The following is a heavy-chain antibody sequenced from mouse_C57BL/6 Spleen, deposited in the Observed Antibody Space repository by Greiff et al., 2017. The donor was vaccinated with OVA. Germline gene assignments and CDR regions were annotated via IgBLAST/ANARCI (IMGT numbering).Heavy chain of an antibody. CDR1: GYAFSSSW. V-gene: IGHV1-82*01. J-gene: IGHJ3*01. CDR3: ARSASSGGFAY. Sequence: QVQLKESGPELVKPGASVKISCKASGYAFSSSWMNWVKQRPGKGLEWIGRIYPGDGDTNYNGKFKGKATLTADKSSSTAYMQLSSLTSEDSAVYFCARSASSGGFAYWGQGTLVTVSA. CDR2: IYPGDGDT. D-gene: IGHD3-2*02.